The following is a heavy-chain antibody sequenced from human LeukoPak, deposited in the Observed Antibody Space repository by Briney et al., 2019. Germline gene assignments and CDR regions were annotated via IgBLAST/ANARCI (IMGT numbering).Heavy chain of an antibody. CDR2: ISAYNGNT. J-gene: IGHJ6*03. D-gene: IGHD2-2*01. V-gene: IGHV1-18*01. CDR1: GYTFTSYG. CDR3: ARVSHHTILKVRYYYYMDV. Sequence: ASVKVSCKASGYTFTSYGISWVRQAPGQGLEWMGWISAYNGNTNYVQKLQGRVTMTTDTSTSTAYMELRSLRSDDTAVYYCARVSHHTILKVRYYYYMDVWGKGTTVTVSS.